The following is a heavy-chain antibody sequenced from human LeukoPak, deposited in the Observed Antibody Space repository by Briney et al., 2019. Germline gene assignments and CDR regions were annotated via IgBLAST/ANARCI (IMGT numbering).Heavy chain of an antibody. CDR1: GGSFSGYY. V-gene: IGHV4-34*01. CDR3: ASLLVRGVKRYYGMDV. D-gene: IGHD3-10*01. CDR2: INHSGST. J-gene: IGHJ6*04. Sequence: SETLSLTCAVYGGSFSGYYWSWIRQPPGKGLEWIGEINHSGSTNYNPSLKSRVTISVDTSKNQFFLKLSSVTAADTAVYYCASLLVRGVKRYYGMDVWGKGTTVTVSS.